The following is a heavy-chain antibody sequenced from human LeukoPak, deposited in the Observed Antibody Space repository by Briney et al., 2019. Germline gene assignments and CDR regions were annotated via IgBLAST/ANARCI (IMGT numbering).Heavy chain of an antibody. Sequence: PGRSLRLSCAASGFSFSSYAMHWVRQAPGKGLEWVSTTSAGGSSTYYADSVKGRFTISRDNSKNTFYLQMNSLRAEDTAAYYCAKGGYCSSSGCYYGWFEPWGQGTLVTVSS. CDR3: AKGGYCSSSGCYYGWFEP. V-gene: IGHV3-23*01. J-gene: IGHJ5*02. CDR1: GFSFSSYA. D-gene: IGHD2-2*01. CDR2: TSAGGSST.